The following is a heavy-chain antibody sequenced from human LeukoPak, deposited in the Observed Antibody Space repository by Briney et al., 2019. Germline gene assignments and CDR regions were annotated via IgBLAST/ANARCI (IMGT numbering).Heavy chain of an antibody. CDR2: INHSGST. CDR1: GGSFSGYY. J-gene: IGHJ5*02. Sequence: SETLSPTCAVYGGSFSGYYWSWIRQPPGKGLEWIGEINHSGSTNYNPSLKSRVTISVDTSKNQFSLKLSSVTAADTAVYYCARGRSGYCSSTSCRRNWFDPWGQGTLVTVSS. D-gene: IGHD2-2*01. CDR3: ARGRSGYCSSTSCRRNWFDP. V-gene: IGHV4-34*01.